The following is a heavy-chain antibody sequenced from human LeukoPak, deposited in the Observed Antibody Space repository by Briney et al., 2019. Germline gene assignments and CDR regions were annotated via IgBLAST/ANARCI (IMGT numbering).Heavy chain of an antibody. CDR1: GYTFTSYG. Sequence: GASVKVSCKASGYTFTSYGISWVRQAPGQGLEWMGWISAYNGNTNYAQKLQGRVTMTTDTSTSTAYMELRSLRSDDTAVHYCARGIITMVRGVISWFDPWGQGTLDTVSS. D-gene: IGHD3-10*01. CDR2: ISAYNGNT. CDR3: ARGIITMVRGVISWFDP. J-gene: IGHJ5*02. V-gene: IGHV1-18*01.